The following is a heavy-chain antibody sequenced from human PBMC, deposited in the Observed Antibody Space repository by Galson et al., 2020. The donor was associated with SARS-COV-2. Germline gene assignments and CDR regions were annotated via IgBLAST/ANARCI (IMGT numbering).Heavy chain of an antibody. J-gene: IGHJ4*02. Sequence: SETLSLTCTVSGDSISRGDYWSWIRQHPGKGLEWIGNIHYSGDSYYNPSLKSRVTISLDTSKSQFSLKVTSVTAADTAMYYCARDKGAHGPFDSWGQGTLVTVSS. CDR1: GDSISRGDY. D-gene: IGHD4-17*01. CDR3: ARDKGAHGPFDS. CDR2: IHYSGDS. V-gene: IGHV4-31*03.